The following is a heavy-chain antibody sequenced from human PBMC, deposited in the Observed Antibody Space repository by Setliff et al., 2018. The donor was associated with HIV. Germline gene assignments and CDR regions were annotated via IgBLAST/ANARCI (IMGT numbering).Heavy chain of an antibody. CDR3: AKDGYSDYLNSYFDY. V-gene: IGHV3-23*01. J-gene: IGHJ4*02. CDR1: GFTLRSYA. D-gene: IGHD4-17*01. CDR2: ISGAGATT. Sequence: PGESLTISCEASGFTLRSYAMYWVRQAPGKGLEWVAGISGAGATTYYAGSVKGRFTISRDNSKDTLYLQMNSLRAEDTAVYYCAKDGYSDYLNSYFDYWGQGTLVTVSS.